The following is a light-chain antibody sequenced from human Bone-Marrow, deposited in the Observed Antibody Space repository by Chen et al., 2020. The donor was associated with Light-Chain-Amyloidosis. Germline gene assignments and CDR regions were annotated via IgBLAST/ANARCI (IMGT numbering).Light chain of an antibody. CDR3: QSADSSGTYEVI. CDR2: RDT. V-gene: IGLV3-25*03. CDR1: DLPTKY. Sequence: SYELTQPPSVSVSPGPTARITCSGDDLPTKYAYWYQQKPGQAPVLVIHRDTERPSGISERFSGSSSGTTATFTISGVLAEDEADYHCQSADSSGTYEVIFGGGTKLTVL. J-gene: IGLJ2*01.